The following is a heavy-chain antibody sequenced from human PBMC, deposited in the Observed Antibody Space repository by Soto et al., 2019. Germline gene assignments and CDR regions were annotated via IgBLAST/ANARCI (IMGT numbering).Heavy chain of an antibody. J-gene: IGHJ4*02. V-gene: IGHV3-7*03. D-gene: IGHD2-15*01. CDR1: VIRFSTPS. Sequence: LRLHCVSSVIRFSTPSVSAVLQAPGKGPEWVASIKEDGSEKYYVDSVKGRFTITRDNVKNSLYLQMNSQRAEDTAGYYYGRGYDRCDYWGQGTPVTVSS. CDR3: GRGYDRCDY. CDR2: IKEDGSEK.